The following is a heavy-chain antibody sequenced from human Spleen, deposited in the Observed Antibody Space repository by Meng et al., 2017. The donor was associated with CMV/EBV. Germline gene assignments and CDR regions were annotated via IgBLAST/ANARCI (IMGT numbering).Heavy chain of an antibody. Sequence: GESLKISCAASGFTFSSYSINWVRQAPGEGLEWVASISSSSIYIYYADSVRGRFTISRDNAKNSLYLQMNSLRAEDTALYYCARRGYCSSTSCYLGYYYGMDVWGQGTTVTVSS. D-gene: IGHD2-2*01. V-gene: IGHV3-21*04. CDR2: ISSSSIYI. CDR1: GFTFSSYS. J-gene: IGHJ6*02. CDR3: ARRGYCSSTSCYLGYYYGMDV.